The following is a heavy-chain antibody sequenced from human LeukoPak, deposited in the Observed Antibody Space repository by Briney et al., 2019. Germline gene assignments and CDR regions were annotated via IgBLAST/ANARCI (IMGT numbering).Heavy chain of an antibody. D-gene: IGHD6-6*01. J-gene: IGHJ6*02. V-gene: IGHV4-31*03. Sequence: SETLSLTCTVSGDSISSGGDYWSWIRQHPGTGLEWIGYIYYSGSTYYNPSLKSRVTISVDTSKNHFSLNLTSVTAADTAVYYCARARYSSSSYYYDMDVWGQGTTVTVSS. CDR1: GDSISSGGDY. CDR2: IYYSGST. CDR3: ARARYSSSSYYYDMDV.